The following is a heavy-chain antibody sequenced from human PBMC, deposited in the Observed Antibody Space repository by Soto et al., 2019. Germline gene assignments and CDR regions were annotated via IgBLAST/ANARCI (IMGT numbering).Heavy chain of an antibody. CDR2: IYYSGST. Sequence: QLQLQESGPGLVKPSETLSLTCTVSGGSISSSSYYWGWIRQPPGKGLEWIGSIYYSGSTYYNPSLKSRVTISVDTSKNQFSLKLSSVTAADTAVYYCAREENDGIVVVVAASFDYWGQGTLVTVSS. CDR1: GGSISSSSYY. V-gene: IGHV4-39*02. D-gene: IGHD2-15*01. J-gene: IGHJ4*02. CDR3: AREENDGIVVVVAASFDY.